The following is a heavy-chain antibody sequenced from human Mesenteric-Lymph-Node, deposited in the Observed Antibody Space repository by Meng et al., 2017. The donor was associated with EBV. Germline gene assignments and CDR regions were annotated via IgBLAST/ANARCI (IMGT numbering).Heavy chain of an antibody. V-gene: IGHV4-34*01. D-gene: IGHD3-3*01. CDR2: ISQSGDT. J-gene: IGHJ4*02. CDR1: RGSVTGYH. Sequence: QVRLHQWGAGPVEPSETRSPPCAAARGSVTGYHWRWIRQPPGKGLEYIGEISQSGDTHYNPSLKSRVTISVDTSRNQFSLKMRSVTAADTAVYYCARGTIFGIVVTYFDYWSQGNLVTVS. CDR3: ARGTIFGIVVTYFDY.